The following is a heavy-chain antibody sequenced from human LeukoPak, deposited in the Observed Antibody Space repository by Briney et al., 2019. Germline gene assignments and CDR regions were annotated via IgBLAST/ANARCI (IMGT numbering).Heavy chain of an antibody. D-gene: IGHD6-19*01. CDR1: GYTFTGYY. V-gene: IGHV1-2*02. J-gene: IGHJ4*02. CDR2: INPNSGGT. Sequence: ASVKVSCKASGYTFTGYYMHWVRQAPGQGLEWTGWINPNSGGTNYAQKFQGRVTMTRDTSISTAYMELSRLRSDDTAVYYCARGNSYSSGLEVAPDWGQGTLVTVSS. CDR3: ARGNSYSSGLEVAPD.